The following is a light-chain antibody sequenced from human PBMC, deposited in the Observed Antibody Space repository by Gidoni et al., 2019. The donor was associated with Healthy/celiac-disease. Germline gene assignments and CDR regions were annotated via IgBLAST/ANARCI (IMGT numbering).Light chain of an antibody. J-gene: IGKJ1*01. V-gene: IGKV3-15*01. Sequence: DIVLSQSPATLSVSSGERATLSCRASQSVSSKLAWYQQKPGQAPRLLIYGASTRATGIPARFSGSCSGTEFTLTISSLQSEDFAVYYCQQYNNWPRTFGQGTKVEIK. CDR3: QQYNNWPRT. CDR1: QSVSSK. CDR2: GAS.